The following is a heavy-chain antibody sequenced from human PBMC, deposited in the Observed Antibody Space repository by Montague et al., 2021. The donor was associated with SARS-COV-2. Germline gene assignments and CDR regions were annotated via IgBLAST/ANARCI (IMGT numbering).Heavy chain of an antibody. D-gene: IGHD3-16*02. Sequence: SLRLSCAASGFTFSNYDMNWVRQVPGKGPEWISYISTSAYTTSYAGSVKGRFTISRDNGKNSLYLQMNSLRVEDTAAYYCTRDYRSIVGDGLDIWGQGTKVTVSS. CDR2: ISTSAYTT. CDR3: TRDYRSIVGDGLDI. CDR1: GFTFSNYD. J-gene: IGHJ3*02. V-gene: IGHV3-48*03.